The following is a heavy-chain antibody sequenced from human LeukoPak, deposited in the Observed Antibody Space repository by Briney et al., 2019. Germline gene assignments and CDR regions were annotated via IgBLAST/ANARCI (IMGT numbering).Heavy chain of an antibody. CDR2: ISPSGGST. D-gene: IGHD5-24*01. CDR1: GYTFTSNY. CDR3: ARENWVRDEGGWFTP. J-gene: IGHJ5*02. V-gene: IGHV1-46*01. Sequence: AASVKVSCKAFGYTFTSNYMHWVRQAPGQGPEWMGVISPSGGSTTYAQKFQGRVTLTRDMSTSTDYLELSSLRSEDTAVYYCARENWVRDEGGWFTPGGQETLVTVSS.